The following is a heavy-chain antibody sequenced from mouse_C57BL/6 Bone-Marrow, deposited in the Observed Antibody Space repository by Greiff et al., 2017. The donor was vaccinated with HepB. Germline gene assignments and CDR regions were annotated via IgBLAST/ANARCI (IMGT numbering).Heavy chain of an antibody. Sequence: EVKVVESGGGLVQSGRSLRLSCATSGFTFSDFYMEWVRQAPGKGLEWIAASRNKANDYTTEYSASVKGRFIVSRDTSQSILYLQMNARRAEDTATAYCASDRYGSSYTAWYFGGWGTAATVT. J-gene: IGHJ1*03. CDR3: ASDRYGSSYTAWYFGG. CDR1: GFTFSDFY. CDR2: SRNKANDYTT. V-gene: IGHV7-1*01. D-gene: IGHD1-1*01.